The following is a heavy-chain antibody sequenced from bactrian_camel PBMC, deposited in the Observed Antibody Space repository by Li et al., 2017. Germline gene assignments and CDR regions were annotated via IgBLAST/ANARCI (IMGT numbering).Heavy chain of an antibody. J-gene: IGHJ4*01. CDR3: AAESILPRWGMQGRCPNFNEYHY. CDR2: TGPSNT. CDR1: GYRVESGC. V-gene: IGHV3S53*01. D-gene: IGHD5*01. Sequence: HVQLVESGGGSVQPGGSLRLSCATSGYRVESGCMGYFRQTPGKEREVVAATGPSNTWYLDSVKGRFTISRDFAKNTLYLQMNSLKPEDTAVYYCAAESILPRWGMQGRCPNFNEYHYWGQGTQVTVS.